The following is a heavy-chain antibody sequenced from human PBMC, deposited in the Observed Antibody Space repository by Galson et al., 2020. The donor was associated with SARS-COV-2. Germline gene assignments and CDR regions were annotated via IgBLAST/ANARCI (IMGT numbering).Heavy chain of an antibody. D-gene: IGHD3-3*01. V-gene: IGHV3-21*01. Sequence: GGSLRLSCAASGFTFSSYSMNWVRQAPGTGLEWVSSISSHSSYISYADSLKDRFTISRDNAKNSLYLQMNSLRAEDTAVYYCARDIVFAFGVVIGHDAFDIWGQGTMVTVSS. CDR2: ISSHSSYI. CDR1: GFTFSSYS. J-gene: IGHJ3*02. CDR3: ARDIVFAFGVVIGHDAFDI.